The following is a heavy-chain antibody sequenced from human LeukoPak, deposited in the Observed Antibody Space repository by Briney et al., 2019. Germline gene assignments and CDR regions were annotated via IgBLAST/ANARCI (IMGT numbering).Heavy chain of an antibody. CDR1: GGSISSGSYY. Sequence: SETLSLTCTVSGGSISSGSYYWGWVRQPPGKGLEWIGSIYHSGTTYYNPSLKSRVTISVDTSKNQFSLKLSSVTAADTAVYRCSRQGSIQLIPYYFDYWGQGTLVTVSS. V-gene: IGHV4-39*01. D-gene: IGHD5-18*01. J-gene: IGHJ4*02. CDR3: SRQGSIQLIPYYFDY. CDR2: IYHSGTT.